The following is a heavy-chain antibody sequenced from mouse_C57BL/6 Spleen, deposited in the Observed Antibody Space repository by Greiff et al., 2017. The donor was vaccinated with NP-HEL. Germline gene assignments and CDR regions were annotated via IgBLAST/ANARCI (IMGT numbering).Heavy chain of an antibody. CDR3: ARTPLYYDSYDAMDY. J-gene: IGHJ4*01. D-gene: IGHD2-4*01. V-gene: IGHV1-50*01. Sequence: QVQLQQPGAELVKPGASVKLSCKASGYTFTSYWMQWVKQRPGQGLEWIGELDPSDSYTNYIQKFKGKTTLTLDTSSSTAYSQLSSLTSEDSAVYYCARTPLYYDSYDAMDYWGQGTSVTVPS. CDR1: GYTFTSYW. CDR2: LDPSDSYT.